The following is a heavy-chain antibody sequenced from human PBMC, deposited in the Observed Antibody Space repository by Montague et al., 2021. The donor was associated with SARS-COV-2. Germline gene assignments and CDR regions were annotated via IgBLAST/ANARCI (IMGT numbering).Heavy chain of an antibody. CDR1: GFTFSAFW. D-gene: IGHD3-22*01. V-gene: IGHV3-7*05. Sequence: SLRLSCAASGFTFSAFWMTWVRQAPGKGLEWVANIKQDGSQKYYLESVKGRFTNSRDNAQNSLHLQMNSLRLEDTAVYYCATELPGYYDDSGYYSAFDHWGQGTLVSVSS. J-gene: IGHJ4*02. CDR2: IKQDGSQK. CDR3: ATELPGYYDDSGYYSAFDH.